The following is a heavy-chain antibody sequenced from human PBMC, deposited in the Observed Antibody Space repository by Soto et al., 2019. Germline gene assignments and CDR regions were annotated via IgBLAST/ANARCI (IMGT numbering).Heavy chain of an antibody. CDR2: INSDGSST. Sequence: EVQLVESGGGLVQPGGSLRLSCAASGFTFSSYWMHWVRQAPGKGLVWVSRINSDGSSTTYADSVKGRFTISRDNAKNRFYLQMNSLRAEDTAVYYCARVETCSSTSCYSVFDYWGQGPLVTVSS. CDR3: ARVETCSSTSCYSVFDY. V-gene: IGHV3-74*03. J-gene: IGHJ4*02. D-gene: IGHD2-2*01. CDR1: GFTFSSYW.